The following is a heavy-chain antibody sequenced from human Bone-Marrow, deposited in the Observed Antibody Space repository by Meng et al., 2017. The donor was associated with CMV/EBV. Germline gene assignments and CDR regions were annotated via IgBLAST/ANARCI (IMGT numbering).Heavy chain of an antibody. J-gene: IGHJ4*02. CDR1: GFTFEDYG. D-gene: IGHD3-16*01. Sequence: GGSLRLSCAASGFTFEDYGMIWVRQAPGKGLVWVSRINSDGSSTSYADSVKGRFTISRDNAKNTLYLQMNSLRAEDTAVDYCARQYDYVWGLRYFDQWGQGTLVTVSS. CDR2: INSDGSST. V-gene: IGHV3-74*01. CDR3: ARQYDYVWGLRYFDQ.